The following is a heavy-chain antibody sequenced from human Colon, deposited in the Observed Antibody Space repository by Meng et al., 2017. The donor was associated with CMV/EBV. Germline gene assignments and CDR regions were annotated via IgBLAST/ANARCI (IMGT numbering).Heavy chain of an antibody. V-gene: IGHV3-21*01. CDR2: ITTANAYK. D-gene: IGHD2-15*01. CDR1: GFIFSSYG. Sequence: GESLKISCAGSGFIFSSYGMNWVRQAPGKGLEWVSSITTANAYKSYAESVKGRFTISRDDAKRSLFLQMDSLRVDDTAVYYCARPLSPRSAYSALLAFWGQGTLVTVSS. CDR3: ARPLSPRSAYSALLAF. J-gene: IGHJ4*02.